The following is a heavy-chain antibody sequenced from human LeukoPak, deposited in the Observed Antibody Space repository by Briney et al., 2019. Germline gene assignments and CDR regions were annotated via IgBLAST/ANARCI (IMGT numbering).Heavy chain of an antibody. V-gene: IGHV4-4*07. J-gene: IGHJ5*02. CDR3: GSNRGHSGDWYPWFDP. Sequence: SETLSLTCTVSSGSIRPYSWSCIRQPAGKGLEWIGRIYSSGSTNYNPSLGSRVTMTVEEAKNQIFLRLNFVTAADPAVYFCGSNRGHSGDWYPWFDPWGQGTLVTVSS. CDR1: SGSIRPYS. D-gene: IGHD6-19*01. CDR2: IYSSGST.